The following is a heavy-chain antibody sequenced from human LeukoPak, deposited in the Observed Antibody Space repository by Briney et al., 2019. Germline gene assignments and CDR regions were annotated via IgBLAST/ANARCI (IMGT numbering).Heavy chain of an antibody. CDR3: ARGRYGGYFDC. D-gene: IGHD4-23*01. CDR2: IENSGRT. CDR1: GGSITSVY. V-gene: IGHV4-59*01. Sequence: PSETLSLTCIVSGGSITSVYWSWIRQPPGKGLEWIGYIENSGRTEYNPSLMSRITISVDTSKIQFSLMLSPVTAAGTAVYYCARGRYGGYFDCWGQGTLVTVSS. J-gene: IGHJ4*02.